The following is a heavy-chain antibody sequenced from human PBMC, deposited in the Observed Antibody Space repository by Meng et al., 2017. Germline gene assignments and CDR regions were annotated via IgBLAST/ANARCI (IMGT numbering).Heavy chain of an antibody. CDR3: ARDESYIAVAGPNGFDP. V-gene: IGHV1-69*01. Sequence: GRLVRSGAEVKKPGSAVKVSCKASGGTFSSYAISWVRQAPGQGLEWMGGIIPIFGTANYAQKFQGRVTITADESTSTAYMELSSLRSEDTAVYYCARDESYIAVAGPNGFDPWGQGTLVTVSS. D-gene: IGHD6-19*01. J-gene: IGHJ5*02. CDR2: IIPIFGTA. CDR1: GGTFSSYA.